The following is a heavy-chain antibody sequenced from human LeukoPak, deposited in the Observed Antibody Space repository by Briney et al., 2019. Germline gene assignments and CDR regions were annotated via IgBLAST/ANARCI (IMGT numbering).Heavy chain of an antibody. J-gene: IGHJ4*02. Sequence: GGSLQISCKGSGYRFTSYWIGWVRQLPGKGLEWMGIIYPGDSDTRYSPSFQGQVTISADKSISTAYLQWSSLKASDTAMYYCARSYDSSGYPKPNYYFDYWGQGTLVTVSS. V-gene: IGHV5-51*01. CDR3: ARSYDSSGYPKPNYYFDY. CDR2: IYPGDSDT. D-gene: IGHD3-22*01. CDR1: GYRFTSYW.